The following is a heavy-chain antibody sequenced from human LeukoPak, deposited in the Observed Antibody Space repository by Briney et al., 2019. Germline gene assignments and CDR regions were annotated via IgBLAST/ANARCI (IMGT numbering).Heavy chain of an antibody. V-gene: IGHV3-23*01. CDR1: GSTFSSYG. CDR2: IRGNGVTT. D-gene: IGHD3-16*01. CDR3: AKDDAWGRYQD. Sequence: GGSLRLSCADSGSTFSSYGINWVPQAPGKGLEWVSGIRGNGVTTYYADSVKGRFTISRDNSKNTLYLQMSSLGAEDTAVYFCAKDDAWGRYQDWGQGTLVTVSS. J-gene: IGHJ1*01.